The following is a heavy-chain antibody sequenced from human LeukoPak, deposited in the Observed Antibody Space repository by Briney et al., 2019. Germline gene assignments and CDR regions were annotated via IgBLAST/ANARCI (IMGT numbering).Heavy chain of an antibody. CDR2: INSDGTST. D-gene: IGHD3-10*01. CDR1: GFTFSSYW. J-gene: IGHJ5*02. Sequence: GGSLRLSCAASGFTFSSYWMHWVRQVPGKGLVWVPRINSDGTSTSYADSVKGRFIISRDNAKNTLYLQMNSLRAEDTAVHYCARVGGLGTYYWFDPWGQGTLVTVSS. CDR3: ARVGGLGTYYWFDP. V-gene: IGHV3-74*01.